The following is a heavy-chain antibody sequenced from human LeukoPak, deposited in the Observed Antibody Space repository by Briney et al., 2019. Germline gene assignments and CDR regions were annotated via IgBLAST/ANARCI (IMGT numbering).Heavy chain of an antibody. J-gene: IGHJ6*02. CDR1: GFTFSSYA. V-gene: IGHV3-30-3*01. CDR3: ARDLGTSCPFCYYYYGMDV. D-gene: IGHD2-2*01. Sequence: PGGSLRLSCAASGFTFSSYAMHWVRQAPGKGLEWVAVISYDGSNKYYADSVKGRFTISRDNSKNTLYLQMSSLRAEDTAVYYCARDLGTSCPFCYYYYGMDVWGQGTTVTVSS. CDR2: ISYDGSNK.